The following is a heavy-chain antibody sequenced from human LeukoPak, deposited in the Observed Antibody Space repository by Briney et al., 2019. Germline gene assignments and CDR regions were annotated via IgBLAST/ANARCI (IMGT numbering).Heavy chain of an antibody. CDR2: ISYDGSNN. J-gene: IGHJ3*02. CDR1: GFIFSGYA. D-gene: IGHD6-19*01. CDR3: ARDRVERWLDDAFGS. Sequence: GRSLRLSCAASGFIFSGYAMHWVRQAPGKGLEWVAVISYDGSNNYYADSVKGRFTISRDNSKNTLYLQMNSLRAEDTAVYYCARDRVERWLDDAFGSWGQGTMVTVSS. V-gene: IGHV3-30-3*01.